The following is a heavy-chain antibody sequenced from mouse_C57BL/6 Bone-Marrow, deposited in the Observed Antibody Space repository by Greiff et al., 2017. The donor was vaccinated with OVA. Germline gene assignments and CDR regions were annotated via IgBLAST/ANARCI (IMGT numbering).Heavy chain of an antibody. CDR2: INPNNGGT. Sequence: EVQLQQSGPELVKPGASVKISCKASGYTFTDYYMNWVKQSHGKSLEWIGDINPNNGGTSYNQKFKGKATLTVDKSSSTAYMELRSLTSEDSAVYYCARWGLYYYGSSPFDYWGQGTTLTVSS. V-gene: IGHV1-26*01. D-gene: IGHD1-1*01. J-gene: IGHJ2*01. CDR1: GYTFTDYY. CDR3: ARWGLYYYGSSPFDY.